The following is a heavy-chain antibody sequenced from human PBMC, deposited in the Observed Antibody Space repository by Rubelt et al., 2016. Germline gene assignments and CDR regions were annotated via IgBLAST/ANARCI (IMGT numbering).Heavy chain of an antibody. CDR1: GFTFSRYA. J-gene: IGHJ4*02. D-gene: IGHD1-26*01. V-gene: IGHV3-49*04. CDR3: SRHTSGSYYFFDY. Sequence: SRGGLVQPGGSLRVSCAASGFTFSRYAMNWVRQAPGKGLEWVGFIRSRAYGGTTEFAASVKGRFTISRDDSKSTAYLQTNSLKTEDTAVYYCSRHTSGSYYFFDYWGQGTLVTVSS. CDR2: IRSRAYGGTT.